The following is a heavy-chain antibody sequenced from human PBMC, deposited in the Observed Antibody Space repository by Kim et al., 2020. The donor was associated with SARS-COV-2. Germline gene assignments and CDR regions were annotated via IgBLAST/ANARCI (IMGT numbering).Heavy chain of an antibody. CDR1: GDSVATDF. CDR3: TRAHQLAPRGYGMDV. Sequence: SETLSHTCTVSGDSVATDFWTWVRQAPGKGLDWIGYVSYSGGTSYNPSLRGRLAISVDASRTHVSLKLNSITSADTAVYYCTRAHQLAPRGYGMDVWGQGTSVIVSS. CDR2: VSYSGGT. D-gene: IGHD1-1*01. J-gene: IGHJ6*02. V-gene: IGHV4-59*02.